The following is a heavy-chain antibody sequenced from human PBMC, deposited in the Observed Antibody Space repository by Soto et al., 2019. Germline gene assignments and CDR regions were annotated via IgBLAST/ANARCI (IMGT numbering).Heavy chain of an antibody. CDR3: ASHSASCGGLRRDWFDP. D-gene: IGHD2-15*01. J-gene: IGHJ5*02. CDR2: INHSGST. CDR1: GGSFSGYY. V-gene: IGHV4-34*01. Sequence: SETLSLTCAVYGGSFSGYYWSWIRQPPGKGLEWIGEINHSGSTNYNPSLKSRVTISVDTSKNQFSLKLSSVTAADTAVYYCASHSASCGGLRRDWFDPWGQGTLVTVSS.